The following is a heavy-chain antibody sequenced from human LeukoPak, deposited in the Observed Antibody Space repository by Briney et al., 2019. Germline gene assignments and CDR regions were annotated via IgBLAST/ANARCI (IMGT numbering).Heavy chain of an antibody. J-gene: IGHJ6*02. Sequence: ASVKVSCKASGYTFTSYGISWVRQAPGQGLEWMGWISAYNGNTNYAQKLQGRVTMTTDTSTSTAYMELRSLRSDDTAVYYCARTLWFGELSYYGMDVWGQGITVTVSS. CDR2: ISAYNGNT. D-gene: IGHD3-10*01. V-gene: IGHV1-18*01. CDR1: GYTFTSYG. CDR3: ARTLWFGELSYYGMDV.